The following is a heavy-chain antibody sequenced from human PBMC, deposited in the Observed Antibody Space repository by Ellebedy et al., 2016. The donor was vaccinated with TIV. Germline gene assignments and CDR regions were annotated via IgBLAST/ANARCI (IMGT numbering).Heavy chain of an antibody. Sequence: SVKVSCXASGGTFSSYAISWVRQAPGQGLEWMGRIIPILGIANYAQKFQGRVTITADKSTSTAYMELSSLRSEDTAVYYCARLGDSDAFDIWGQGTMVTVSS. V-gene: IGHV1-69*04. D-gene: IGHD2-21*02. CDR3: ARLGDSDAFDI. J-gene: IGHJ3*02. CDR1: GGTFSSYA. CDR2: IIPILGIA.